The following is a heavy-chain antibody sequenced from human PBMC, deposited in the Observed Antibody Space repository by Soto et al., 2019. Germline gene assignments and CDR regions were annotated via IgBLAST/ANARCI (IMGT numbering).Heavy chain of an antibody. V-gene: IGHV1-69*12. CDR3: ARDQVTMRRVSLAFDI. J-gene: IGHJ3*02. Sequence: QVQLVQSGAEVKKPGSSVKVSCKASGGTFSSYAISWVRQAPGQGLEWMGGIIPIFGTANYAQKFQGRVTITADESTSTAYMELSSLRSEDTAVYYCARDQVTMRRVSLAFDIWDQGTMVTVSS. CDR2: IIPIFGTA. CDR1: GGTFSSYA. D-gene: IGHD3-22*01.